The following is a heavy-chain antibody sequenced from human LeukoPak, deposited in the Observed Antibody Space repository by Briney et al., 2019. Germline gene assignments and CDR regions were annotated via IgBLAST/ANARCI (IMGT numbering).Heavy chain of an antibody. CDR3: ARGASETSYYFPEYFQH. V-gene: IGHV4-4*02. Sequence: PSETLSLTCAVSGGSISSSNWWSCVRQPPGKGLEWIGEIYHSGSTNYNPSLKSRVTISVDKSKNQFSLKLSSVTAADTAVYYCARGASETSYYFPEYFQHWGQGTLVTVSS. CDR1: GGSISSSNW. CDR2: IYHSGST. J-gene: IGHJ1*01. D-gene: IGHD3-9*01.